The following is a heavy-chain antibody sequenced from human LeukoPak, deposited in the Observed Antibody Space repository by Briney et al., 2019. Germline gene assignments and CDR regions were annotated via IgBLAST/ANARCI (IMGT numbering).Heavy chain of an antibody. D-gene: IGHD6-19*01. CDR2: ISSSSSSYI. Sequence: PGGSLRLSCAASGFTFSSYSMNWVRQAPGKGLEWVSSISSSSSSYIYYADSVKGRLTISRDNAKNSLYLQMNSLRAEDTAVYYCARDQGYSSGWYDAFDIWGQGTMVTVSS. CDR1: GFTFSSYS. V-gene: IGHV3-21*01. J-gene: IGHJ3*02. CDR3: ARDQGYSSGWYDAFDI.